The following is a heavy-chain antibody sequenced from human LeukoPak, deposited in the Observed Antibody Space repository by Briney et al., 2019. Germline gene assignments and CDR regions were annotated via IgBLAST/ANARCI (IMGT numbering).Heavy chain of an antibody. CDR1: GYTFTGYY. D-gene: IGHD4-17*01. J-gene: IGHJ4*02. CDR3: ARAFDYGDYGFDY. CDR2: INPNSGGT. V-gene: IGHV1-2*06. Sequence: GASVKVSCKASGYTFTGYYMHWVRQAPGQGLEWMGRINPNSGGTNYAQKFQGRVTMTRDTSISTAYMELSRLRSDDTAVYYCARAFDYGDYGFDYWGQGTLVTVSS.